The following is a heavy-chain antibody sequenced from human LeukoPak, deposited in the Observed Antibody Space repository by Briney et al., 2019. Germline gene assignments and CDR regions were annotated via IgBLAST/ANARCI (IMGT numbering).Heavy chain of an antibody. J-gene: IGHJ3*02. Sequence: SETLSLTCAVYGESFSGYYWSWIRQPPGKGLEWIGEINHSGSTNYNPSLKSRVTISVDMSKNQFSLKLSSVTAADTAEYYCARVVVAAADAFDIWGQGTMVTVSS. CDR2: INHSGST. V-gene: IGHV4-34*01. CDR1: GESFSGYY. CDR3: ARVVVAAADAFDI. D-gene: IGHD2-15*01.